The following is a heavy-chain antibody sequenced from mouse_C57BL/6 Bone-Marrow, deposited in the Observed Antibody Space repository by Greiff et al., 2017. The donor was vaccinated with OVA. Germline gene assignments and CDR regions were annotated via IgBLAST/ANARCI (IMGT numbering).Heavy chain of an antibody. D-gene: IGHD2-1*01. CDR3: ARTSYYGNGIGY. CDR1: GYTFTSYG. CDR2: IYPRSGNT. J-gene: IGHJ3*01. Sequence: QVQLQQSGAELARPGASVKLSCKASGYTFTSYGISWVKQRPGQGLEWIGEIYPRSGNTYYNEKFKGKATLTADKSSSTAYMEIRSLTSEDSAVYFCARTSYYGNGIGYWGQGTLVTVSA. V-gene: IGHV1-81*01.